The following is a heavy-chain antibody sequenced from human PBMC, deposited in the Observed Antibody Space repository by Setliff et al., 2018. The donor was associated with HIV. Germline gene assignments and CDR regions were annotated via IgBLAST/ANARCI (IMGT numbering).Heavy chain of an antibody. D-gene: IGHD3-10*01. CDR3: ARYYYGSGSYTTAYYFDY. CDR2: IYYSGST. CDR1: GGSFGAYY. J-gene: IGHJ4*02. Sequence: LSLTCAVYGGSFGAYYWTWIRQPPGKGLEWIGSIYYSGSTNYNPSLKSRVTISVDTSKNQFSLKLSSVTAADTAVYYCARYYYGSGSYTTAYYFDYWGQGTLVTVSS. V-gene: IGHV4-59*01.